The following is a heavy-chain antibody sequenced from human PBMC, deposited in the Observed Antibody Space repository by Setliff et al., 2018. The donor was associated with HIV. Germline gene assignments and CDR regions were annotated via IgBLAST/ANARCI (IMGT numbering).Heavy chain of an antibody. J-gene: IGHJ4*02. Sequence: SETLSLTCTVSGASISSHNYYWGWIRQSPGKGLEWIASIRSSGDAYYNPSLQSRVIISVDTSNNQISLKLTSVTAADTAVYYCTIPASSLAPNWGRGTQVTVSS. CDR3: TIPASSLAPN. CDR2: IRSSGDA. CDR1: GASISSHNYY. V-gene: IGHV4-39*01.